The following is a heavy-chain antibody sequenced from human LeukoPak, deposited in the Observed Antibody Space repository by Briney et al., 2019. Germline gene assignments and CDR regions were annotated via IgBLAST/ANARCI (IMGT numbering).Heavy chain of an antibody. CDR3: ANDVVVAATPRPFDY. CDR2: IIPILGIA. J-gene: IGHJ4*02. D-gene: IGHD2-15*01. Sequence: ASVKVSCKASGGTFSSYAISWVRQAPGQGLEWMGRIIPILGIANYAQKFQGRVTITADKSTSTAYMELSSLRSEDTAVYYCANDVVVAATPRPFDYWGQGTLVTVPS. CDR1: GGTFSSYA. V-gene: IGHV1-69*04.